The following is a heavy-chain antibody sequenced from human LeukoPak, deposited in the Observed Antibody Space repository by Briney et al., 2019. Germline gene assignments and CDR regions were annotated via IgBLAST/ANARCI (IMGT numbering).Heavy chain of an antibody. D-gene: IGHD5-18*01. CDR3: AKDQGLTAPPPHGLDV. CDR2: INPNDATQ. J-gene: IGHJ6*02. Sequence: ASVTVSCKASGYTFTNYFMHWVRQAPGQGLEWMGIINPNDATQTYAQKFQGRLTITADTSTSTVYMELSSLRSEETAVYYCAKDQGLTAPPPHGLDVWGQGTTVIVTS. CDR1: GYTFTNYF. V-gene: IGHV1-46*01.